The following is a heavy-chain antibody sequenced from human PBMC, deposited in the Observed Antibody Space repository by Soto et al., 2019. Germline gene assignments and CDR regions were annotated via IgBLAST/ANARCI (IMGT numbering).Heavy chain of an antibody. CDR3: ARDRLLWFGENGLDTAMVTGQGDDYYYGMDV. D-gene: IGHD3-10*01. Sequence: SETLSLTCTVSGGSISSGGYYWSWIRQHPGKGLEWIGYIYYSGSTYCNPSLKSRVTISVDTSKNQFSLKLSSVTAADTAVYYCARDRLLWFGENGLDTAMVTGQGDDYYYGMDVWGQGTTVTVSS. J-gene: IGHJ6*02. CDR1: GGSISSGGYY. CDR2: IYYSGST. V-gene: IGHV4-31*03.